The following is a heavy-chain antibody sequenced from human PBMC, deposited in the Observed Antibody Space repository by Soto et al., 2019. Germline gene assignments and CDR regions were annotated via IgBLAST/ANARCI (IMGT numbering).Heavy chain of an antibody. J-gene: IGHJ4*02. Sequence: QVQLAESGGGLVQPGRSLRLSCIGSGFRFSDYGMHWVRQAPGKGLEGVAMMSFDGTYKYSADSVKGRFIISRDNSKNTLFLQMNSLRAGDTAVYYCAKDRRDGEYNSVYDFWGQGTLVTVSS. CDR2: MSFDGTYK. V-gene: IGHV3-30*18. CDR1: GFRFSDYG. CDR3: AKDRRDGEYNSVYDF. D-gene: IGHD4-17*01.